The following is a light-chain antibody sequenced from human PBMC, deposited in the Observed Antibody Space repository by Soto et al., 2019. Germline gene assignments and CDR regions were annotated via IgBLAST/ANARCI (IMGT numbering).Light chain of an antibody. V-gene: IGKV3-15*01. CDR1: QSVTNN. CDR2: GAS. J-gene: IGKJ2*01. CDR3: QQYNNWPPMYT. Sequence: EILMTQSPATLSVSPGERAALSCRASQSVTNNLAWYQQKTGQAPRLLLYGASTRATGIPARFSGSGSGTEFTLTISGLQSEDFATYYCQQYNNWPPMYTFGQGTKLEIK.